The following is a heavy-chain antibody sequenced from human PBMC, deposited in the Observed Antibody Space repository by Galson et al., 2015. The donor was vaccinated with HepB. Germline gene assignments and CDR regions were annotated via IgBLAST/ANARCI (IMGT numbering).Heavy chain of an antibody. CDR3: ARSGSCSGGSCFHRTAVDYYYYMDV. Sequence: SLRLSCAASGFTFSSYGMHWVRQAPGMGLEWVAVIWYDGSNKYYADSVKGRFTISRDNSKNTLYLQMNSLRAEDTAVYYCARSGSCSGGSCFHRTAVDYYYYMDVWGKGTTVTVSS. J-gene: IGHJ6*03. CDR2: IWYDGSNK. CDR1: GFTFSSYG. D-gene: IGHD2-15*01. V-gene: IGHV3-33*01.